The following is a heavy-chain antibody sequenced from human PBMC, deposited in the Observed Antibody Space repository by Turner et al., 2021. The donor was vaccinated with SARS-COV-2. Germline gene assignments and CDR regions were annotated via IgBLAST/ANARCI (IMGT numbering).Heavy chain of an antibody. Sequence: QVQLVQSGAEVKKPGASVKVSCKASGYTFTDYYMHWVRQAPGQGLEWMGWINPNSGGTNSAQKFQGRVTMTRDTSISTAYMELSRLRSDDTAVYYCARGASVTPDRYYYYYFGMDVWGQGTTVTVSS. CDR1: GYTFTDYY. CDR3: ARGASVTPDRYYYYYFGMDV. V-gene: IGHV1-2*02. D-gene: IGHD4-17*01. CDR2: INPNSGGT. J-gene: IGHJ6*02.